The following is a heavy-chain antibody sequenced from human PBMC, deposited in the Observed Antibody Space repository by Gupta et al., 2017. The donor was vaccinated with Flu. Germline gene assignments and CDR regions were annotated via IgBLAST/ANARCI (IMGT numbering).Heavy chain of an antibody. J-gene: IGHJ4*02. V-gene: IGHV3-23*01. CDR2: ISGSGGST. D-gene: IGHD2-2*01. CDR3: ARGEGYCSSTSCGYEYYFDY. Sequence: LECVSAISGSGGSTDFADCVKGRFTISRYNSKNTLYLQMNSLRAEDTAVYYCARGEGYCSSTSCGYEYYFDYWGQGTLVTVSS.